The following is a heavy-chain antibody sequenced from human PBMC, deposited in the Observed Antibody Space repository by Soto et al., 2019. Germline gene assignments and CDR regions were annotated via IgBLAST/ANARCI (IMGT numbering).Heavy chain of an antibody. J-gene: IGHJ6*03. CDR3: ASYHFLDLWTGSRHYMDV. Sequence: QVHLEQWGAGLLNPSETLSLTCAVYGGSLSGYYWSWVRQSPGKGLEWIGEINHSGTANYNPSLKTRVTISADASKHQFSLGLTSVTAADSAIYYCASYHFLDLWTGSRHYMDVWSRGTPVTVSS. CDR1: GGSLSGYY. CDR2: INHSGTA. V-gene: IGHV4-34*02. D-gene: IGHD3-9*01.